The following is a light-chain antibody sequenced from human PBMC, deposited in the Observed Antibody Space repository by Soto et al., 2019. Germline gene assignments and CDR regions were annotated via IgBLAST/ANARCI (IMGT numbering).Light chain of an antibody. V-gene: IGKV1-9*01. CDR3: QQFNSFPLT. CDR2: VAS. J-gene: IGKJ5*01. Sequence: IKLTQSQATLSATVGDRVTITCRVSQGITRYLAWYQQKPGKAPKLMVYVASTLQSGVPSRFSGSGSGTDFTLTISSLQPEEFATYYCQQFNSFPLTLGQGPRLEI. CDR1: QGITRY.